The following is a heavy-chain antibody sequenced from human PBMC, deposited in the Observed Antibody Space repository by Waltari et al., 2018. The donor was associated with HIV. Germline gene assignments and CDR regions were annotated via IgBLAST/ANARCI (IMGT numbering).Heavy chain of an antibody. Sequence: QVQLQESGPGLVKPSQTLSLTCPVPGGSIPSGDYYWTWIRQPAGKGLEWIGRVYTSGSANYNPSLRSRVTMSLDTSKNQFSLKLTSVTAADTAVYYCARGLDILTGHYHWFLDVWGRGTLVTVSS. J-gene: IGHJ2*01. CDR2: VYTSGSA. CDR3: ARGLDILTGHYHWFLDV. CDR1: GGSIPSGDYY. V-gene: IGHV4-61*02. D-gene: IGHD3-9*01.